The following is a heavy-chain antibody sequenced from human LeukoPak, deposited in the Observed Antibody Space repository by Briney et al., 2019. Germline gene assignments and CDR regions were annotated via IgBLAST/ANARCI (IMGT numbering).Heavy chain of an antibody. V-gene: IGHV3-21*01. CDR3: ARDRRSIAARPV. CDR1: GFTFSSYS. D-gene: IGHD6-6*01. CDR2: VSSSSSYI. J-gene: IGHJ6*04. Sequence: GGSLRLSCAASGFTFSSYSMNWVRQAPGKGLEWVSSVSSSSSYIYYADSVKGRFTISRDDAKNSLYLQMNSLRAEDTAVYYCARDRRSIAARPVWGKGTTVTVSS.